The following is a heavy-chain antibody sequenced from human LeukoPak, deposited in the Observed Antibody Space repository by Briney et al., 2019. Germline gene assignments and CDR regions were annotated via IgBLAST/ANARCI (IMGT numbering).Heavy chain of an antibody. CDR1: GYTFTGYY. D-gene: IGHD3-22*01. CDR2: INPNSGGT. Sequence: ASVKVSCKASGYTFTGYYMHWMRQAPGQGLEWMGWINPNSGGTNYAQKFQGRVTMTRDTSISTAYMELSRLRSDDTAVYYCAREFRTYYYDSSGALLFYYFDYWGQGTLVTVSS. V-gene: IGHV1-2*02. CDR3: AREFRTYYYDSSGALLFYYFDY. J-gene: IGHJ4*02.